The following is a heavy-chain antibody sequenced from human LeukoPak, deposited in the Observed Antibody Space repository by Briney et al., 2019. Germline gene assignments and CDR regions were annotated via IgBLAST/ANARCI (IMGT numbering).Heavy chain of an antibody. CDR2: INHSGST. D-gene: IGHD3-10*01. J-gene: IGHJ4*02. CDR3: AREVLLEY. V-gene: IGHV4-30-2*01. CDR1: GGSISSGGYY. Sequence: PSQTLSLTCTVSGGSISSGGYYWSWIRQPPGKGLEWIGEINHSGSTNYNPSLKSRVTISVDTSKNQFSLKLSSVTAADTAVYYCAREVLLEYWGQGTLVTVSS.